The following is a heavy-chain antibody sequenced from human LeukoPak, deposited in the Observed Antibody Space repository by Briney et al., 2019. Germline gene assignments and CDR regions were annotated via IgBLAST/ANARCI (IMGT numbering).Heavy chain of an antibody. CDR1: GFTFRSYW. D-gene: IGHD3-22*01. J-gene: IGHJ5*02. CDR2: IKQDGSEK. Sequence: GALRLSCASSGFTFRSYWMSWVRQAPGKGLEWVANIKQDGSEKYYVDSVKGRFTISRDNAKNTLYLQMNSLRAEDTALYYCARDLGAYYDSSDNWFDPWGQGTLVTVSS. V-gene: IGHV3-7*01. CDR3: ARDLGAYYDSSDNWFDP.